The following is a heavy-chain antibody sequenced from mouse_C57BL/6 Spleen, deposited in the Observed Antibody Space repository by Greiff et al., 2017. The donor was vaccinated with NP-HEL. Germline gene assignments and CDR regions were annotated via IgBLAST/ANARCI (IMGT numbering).Heavy chain of an antibody. CDR2: IDPETGGT. CDR1: GYTFTDYE. J-gene: IGHJ4*01. V-gene: IGHV1-15*01. Sequence: QVQLQQSGAELVRPGASVTLSCNASGYTFTDYEMHWVKQTPVHGLEWIGAIDPETGGTAYNQKFKGKAILTADKSSSTAYMELRSLTSEDSAVYYCTRRGYVYAMDYWGQGTSVTVSA. D-gene: IGHD2-2*01. CDR3: TRRGYVYAMDY.